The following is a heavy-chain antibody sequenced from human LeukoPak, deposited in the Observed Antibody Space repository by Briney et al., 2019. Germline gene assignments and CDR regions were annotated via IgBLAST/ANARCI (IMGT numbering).Heavy chain of an antibody. CDR1: GFTFRSYS. Sequence: GSLRLSCAASGFTFRSYSMNWVRQAPGKGLEWVSSISSSSSYIYYADSVRGRFTISRDDAKNSLSLQMNSLRVEDTAVYYCAREGIADPNWFDLWGQGTLVTVSS. V-gene: IGHV3-21*01. CDR3: AREGIADPNWFDL. J-gene: IGHJ5*02. CDR2: ISSSSSYI. D-gene: IGHD2-21*01.